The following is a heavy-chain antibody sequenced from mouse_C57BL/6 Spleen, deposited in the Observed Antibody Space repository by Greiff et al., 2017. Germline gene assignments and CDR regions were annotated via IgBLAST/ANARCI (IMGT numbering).Heavy chain of an antibody. CDR1: GYTFTSYW. Sequence: QVQLQQSGAELAKPGASVKLSCKASGYTFTSYWMHWVKQRPGQGLEWIGYINPSSGYTKYNQKFKDKATLTADKSSSTAYMQLSSLTYEDSAVYYCAREDPTVDWYFDVWGTGTTVTVSS. J-gene: IGHJ1*03. V-gene: IGHV1-7*01. CDR2: INPSSGYT. D-gene: IGHD1-1*01. CDR3: AREDPTVDWYFDV.